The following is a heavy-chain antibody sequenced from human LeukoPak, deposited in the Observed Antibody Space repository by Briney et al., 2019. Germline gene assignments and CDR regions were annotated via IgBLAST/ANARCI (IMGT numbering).Heavy chain of an antibody. Sequence: AGGSLRLSCAASGFTFSSYAMHWVRQAPGKGLEWVAVISYDGSNKYYADSVKGRFTISRGNSKNTLYLQMNSLRAEDTAVYYCARDRGGARPDDAFDIWGQGTMVTVSS. V-gene: IGHV3-30-3*01. J-gene: IGHJ3*02. CDR2: ISYDGSNK. D-gene: IGHD1-26*01. CDR3: ARDRGGARPDDAFDI. CDR1: GFTFSSYA.